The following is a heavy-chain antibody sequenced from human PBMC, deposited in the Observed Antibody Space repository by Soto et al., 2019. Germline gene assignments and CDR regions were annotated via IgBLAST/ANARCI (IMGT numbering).Heavy chain of an antibody. V-gene: IGHV3-30-3*01. Sequence: PGGALRLPCAGSGFTLSSYAIHWVRQAPGKGLEGVAVISYDGSNKYYADSVKGRFTISRDNSKNTLYLQMNSLRAEDTAVYYCASPTRAYYDSSGYYRYPPDYWGQGTLVTVSS. J-gene: IGHJ4*02. CDR3: ASPTRAYYDSSGYYRYPPDY. D-gene: IGHD3-22*01. CDR1: GFTLSSYA. CDR2: ISYDGSNK.